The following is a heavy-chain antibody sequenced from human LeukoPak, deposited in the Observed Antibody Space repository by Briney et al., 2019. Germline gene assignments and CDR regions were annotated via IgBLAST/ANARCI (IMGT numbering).Heavy chain of an antibody. CDR2: IYYSGST. D-gene: IGHD5-18*01. CDR1: GGSISSYY. V-gene: IGHV4-59*01. J-gene: IGHJ4*02. Sequence: PSETLSLTCTVSGGSISSYYWSWIRQPPRKGLEWIGYIYYSGSTNYNPSLKSRVTISVDTSKNQLSLNLNSVTAADTAVYYCTRASRGYSYGFAEYWGQGTLVTVSS. CDR3: TRASRGYSYGFAEY.